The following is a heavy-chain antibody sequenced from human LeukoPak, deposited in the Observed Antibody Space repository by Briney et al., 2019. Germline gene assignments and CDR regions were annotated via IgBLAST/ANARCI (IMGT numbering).Heavy chain of an antibody. J-gene: IGHJ4*02. CDR3: AKPNYEGALDY. Sequence: GGSLRLSCAASGFTFSSYEMNWVRQAPGKGLEWVSYISSSGSTIYYADSVKGRFTISRDNSKNTLYLQMNSLRAEDTAVYYCAKPNYEGALDYWGQGTLVTVSS. V-gene: IGHV3-48*03. CDR2: ISSSGSTI. CDR1: GFTFSSYE. D-gene: IGHD1-7*01.